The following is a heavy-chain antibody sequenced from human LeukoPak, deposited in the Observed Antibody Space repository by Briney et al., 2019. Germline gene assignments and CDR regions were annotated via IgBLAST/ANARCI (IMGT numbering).Heavy chain of an antibody. CDR1: GGSFSGYY. J-gene: IGHJ4*02. V-gene: IGHV4-34*01. D-gene: IGHD1-26*01. CDR2: INHSGST. CDR3: ASELRGGGKFDY. Sequence: SETLSLTCAVYGGSFSGYYWSWIRQPPGKGLEWIGEINHSGSTNYNPSLKSRVTISVDTSKNQFSLKLSSVTAADTTVYYCASELRGGGKFDYWGQGTLVTVSS.